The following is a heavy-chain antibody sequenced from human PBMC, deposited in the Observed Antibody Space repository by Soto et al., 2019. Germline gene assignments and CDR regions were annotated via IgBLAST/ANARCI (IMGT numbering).Heavy chain of an antibody. CDR2: ISYSGST. CDR3: ARDRARYCMDV. Sequence: SETLSLTCTVSSDSISSYYWSWIRQPPGKRLEWIGYISYSGSTDYNPSLKSRVTISGDTTKNQFSLQESSVTAADTAVYYCARDRARYCMDVWGQGTTVTVSS. CDR1: SDSISSYY. D-gene: IGHD3-10*01. J-gene: IGHJ6*02. V-gene: IGHV4-59*01.